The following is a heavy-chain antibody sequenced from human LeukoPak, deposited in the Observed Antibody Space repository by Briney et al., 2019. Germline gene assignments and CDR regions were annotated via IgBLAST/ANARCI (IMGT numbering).Heavy chain of an antibody. CDR3: ARDYYDSSGYYSPLNY. J-gene: IGHJ4*02. CDR1: GYTFTSYG. CDR2: ISAYNGNT. V-gene: IGHV1-18*01. D-gene: IGHD3-22*01. Sequence: GASVKVSCKASGYTFTSYGISWVRQAPGQGLEGMGWISAYNGNTNYAQKLQGRVTMTTDTSTSTAYMELRSLRSDDTAVYYCARDYYDSSGYYSPLNYWGQGTLVTVSS.